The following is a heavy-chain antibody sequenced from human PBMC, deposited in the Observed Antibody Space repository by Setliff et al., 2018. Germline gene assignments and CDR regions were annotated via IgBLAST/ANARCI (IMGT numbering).Heavy chain of an antibody. V-gene: IGHV1-69*06. CDR2: IIPIFGTP. D-gene: IGHD2-15*01. CDR3: ARDGAYCSGGSCYSFDY. CDR1: GGMSGTYS. Sequence: ASVKVSCKASGGMSGTYSISWVRQAPGQGLEWIGAIIPIFGTPNYAQNFQDRVTITADISTTTVFMEMSSLRSDDTAVYYCARDGAYCSGGSCYSFDYWGPGTPVTVSA. J-gene: IGHJ4*02.